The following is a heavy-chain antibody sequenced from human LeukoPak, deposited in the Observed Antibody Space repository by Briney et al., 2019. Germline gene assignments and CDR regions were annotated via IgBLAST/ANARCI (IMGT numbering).Heavy chain of an antibody. CDR1: GYTFTSYG. Sequence: ASVKVSCKASGYTFTSYGISWVRQAPGQGLEWMGWISAYNGSTNYAQKLQGRVTMTTDTSTSTAYMELSSLRSEDTAVYYCAREGEEYIVATLAPYYMDVWGKGTTVTVSS. J-gene: IGHJ6*03. CDR3: AREGEEYIVATLAPYYMDV. CDR2: ISAYNGST. V-gene: IGHV1-18*01. D-gene: IGHD5-12*01.